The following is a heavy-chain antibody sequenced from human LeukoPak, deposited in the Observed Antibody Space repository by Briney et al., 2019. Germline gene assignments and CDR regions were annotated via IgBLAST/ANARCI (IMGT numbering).Heavy chain of an antibody. J-gene: IGHJ4*02. Sequence: GGSLRLSCAASGFTFSSYAMHWVRQAPGKGLEWVAVISYDGSNKYYADSVKGRFTISRDNSKNTLYLQMNSLRAEDTAVYYCAREWDYDYVWRRRSFDYWGQGTLVTVSS. V-gene: IGHV3-30*01. D-gene: IGHD3-16*01. CDR3: AREWDYDYVWRRRSFDY. CDR2: ISYDGSNK. CDR1: GFTFSSYA.